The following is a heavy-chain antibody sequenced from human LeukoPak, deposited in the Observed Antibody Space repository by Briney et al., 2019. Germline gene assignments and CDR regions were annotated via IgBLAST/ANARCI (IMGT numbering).Heavy chain of an antibody. J-gene: IGHJ3*02. Sequence: GGSLRLSCAASGFTVSSNYMSWVRQAPGKGLEWVSVIYSGGSTYYADSVKGRFTISRDNSKNTLYLQMNSLRAEDTAVYYCARACYDSSGYYFDAFDIWGQGTMVTVSS. D-gene: IGHD3-22*01. CDR1: GFTVSSNY. CDR3: ARACYDSSGYYFDAFDI. CDR2: IYSGGST. V-gene: IGHV3-66*02.